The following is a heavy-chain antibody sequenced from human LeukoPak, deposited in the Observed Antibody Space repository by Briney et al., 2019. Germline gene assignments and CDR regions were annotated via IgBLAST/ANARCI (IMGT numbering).Heavy chain of an antibody. CDR3: ASAGIMYYYGSGSYGWFDP. J-gene: IGHJ5*02. CDR1: GGSISSYY. V-gene: IGHV4-59*08. CDR2: IYYSGST. Sequence: SETLSLTCTVSGGSISSYYWSWIRQPPGKGLEWIGYIYYSGSTNYNPSLKSRVTISVDTSKNQFSLKLSSVTAADTAVYYCASAGIMYYYGSGSYGWFDPWGQGTLVTVSS. D-gene: IGHD3-10*01.